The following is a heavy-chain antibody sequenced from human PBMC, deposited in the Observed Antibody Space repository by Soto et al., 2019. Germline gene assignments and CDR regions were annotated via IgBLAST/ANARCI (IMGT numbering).Heavy chain of an antibody. Sequence: EVQLLESGGGLVQPGGSLSLSCAASGFTFSSYAMSWVRQAPGKGLEWVSAISGSGGSTYYADSVKGRFTISRDNSKNTLYLQINSLRAEDTAVYYCAKGSTYYYDSSGPWGQGTLVTVSS. CDR2: ISGSGGST. CDR1: GFTFSSYA. D-gene: IGHD3-22*01. V-gene: IGHV3-23*01. J-gene: IGHJ5*02. CDR3: AKGSTYYYDSSGP.